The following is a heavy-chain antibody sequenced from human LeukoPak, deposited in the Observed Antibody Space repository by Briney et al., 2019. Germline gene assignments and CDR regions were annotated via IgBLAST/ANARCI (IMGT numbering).Heavy chain of an antibody. J-gene: IGHJ4*02. D-gene: IGHD5-18*01. V-gene: IGHV3-23*01. CDR3: TWAGEYELCPFDY. CDR2: ISGSGGST. CDR1: GFTFSSYA. Sequence: GGSLRLSCAASGFTFSSYAMSWVRQAPGKGLEWVSAISGSGGSTYYADSVKGRFTISRDNSKNTLYLQMNSLRAEDTAVYYCTWAGEYELCPFDYWGQGTLVTVSS.